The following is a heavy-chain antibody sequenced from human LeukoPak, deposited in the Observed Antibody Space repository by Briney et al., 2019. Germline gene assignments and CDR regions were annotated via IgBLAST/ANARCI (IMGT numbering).Heavy chain of an antibody. J-gene: IGHJ5*02. CDR3: ARDNRDIVVVPAVPNSFDP. CDR1: GYTFTSYG. CDR2: TSAYNGNT. Sequence: ASVKVSYKASGYTFTSYGISWVRQAPGQGLEWMGWTSAYNGNTNYAQKLQGRVTMTTDTSTSTAYMELRSLRSDDTAVYYCARDNRDIVVVPAVPNSFDPWGQGTLVTVSS. V-gene: IGHV1-18*01. D-gene: IGHD2-2*01.